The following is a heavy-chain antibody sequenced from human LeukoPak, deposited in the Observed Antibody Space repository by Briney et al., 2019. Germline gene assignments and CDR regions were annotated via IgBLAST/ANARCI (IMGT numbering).Heavy chain of an antibody. CDR1: GYTFTSYG. J-gene: IGHJ6*04. Sequence: ASVKVSCKASGYTFTSYGISWVRQAPGQGLEWMGWISAYNGNTNYAQKLQGRVPMTTDTSTSTAYMELRSLRSDDTAVYYCARWGLTNYYYYYGMDVWGKGTTVTVSS. CDR2: ISAYNGNT. CDR3: ARWGLTNYYYYYGMDV. D-gene: IGHD3-16*01. V-gene: IGHV1-18*04.